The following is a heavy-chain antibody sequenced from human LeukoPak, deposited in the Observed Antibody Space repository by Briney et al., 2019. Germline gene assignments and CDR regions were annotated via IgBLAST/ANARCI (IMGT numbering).Heavy chain of an antibody. V-gene: IGHV4-59*01. CDR3: ARVNYYDSSGTDY. CDR2: ICYSGST. Sequence: PSETLSLTCTVSGDSISSYYWSWIRQPPGKGLEWIGYICYSGSTNYNPSLKSRVTISVDTSKNQFSLRLSSVTAADTAVYYCARVNYYDSSGTDYWGQGTLVTVSS. J-gene: IGHJ4*02. CDR1: GDSISSYY. D-gene: IGHD3-22*01.